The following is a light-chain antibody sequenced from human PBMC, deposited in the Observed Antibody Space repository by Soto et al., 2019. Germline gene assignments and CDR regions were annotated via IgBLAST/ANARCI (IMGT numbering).Light chain of an antibody. CDR3: QQSSKWPLT. V-gene: IGKV3-11*01. J-gene: IGKJ4*01. Sequence: IGLTQSPATLSLSPGERATLSCRTSQSIGRYLAWYQQKPGQTPRLLIYDATNRATGIPARFSGSGSGTDFTLTIRTLEPEDFAVYYCQQSSKWPLTLGGGTKVEI. CDR1: QSIGRY. CDR2: DAT.